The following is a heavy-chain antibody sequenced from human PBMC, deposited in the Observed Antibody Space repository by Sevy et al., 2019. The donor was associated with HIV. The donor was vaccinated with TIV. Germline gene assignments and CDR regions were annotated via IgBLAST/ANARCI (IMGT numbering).Heavy chain of an antibody. Sequence: GGSLRLSYAVSGFSFSHYAFHWVRQAPGKGLEWVSLISYDGTYKYYADSVKGRFTISRDNSKNTLYLQMNSLRGNDTAVYYCARVAVSYCTNDCYHRFDYWGPGALVTVSS. CDR2: ISYDGTYK. CDR1: GFSFSHYA. D-gene: IGHD2-8*01. CDR3: ARVAVSYCTNDCYHRFDY. V-gene: IGHV3-30-3*01. J-gene: IGHJ4*02.